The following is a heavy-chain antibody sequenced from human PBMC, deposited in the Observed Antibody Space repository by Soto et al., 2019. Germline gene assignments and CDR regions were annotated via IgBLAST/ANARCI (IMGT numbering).Heavy chain of an antibody. D-gene: IGHD3-10*01. V-gene: IGHV4-34*01. CDR3: ARGGGMVRGVGPLSVKKSGYGMDV. CDR1: GGSFSGYY. J-gene: IGHJ6*02. CDR2: INHSGST. Sequence: PSETLSLTCAVHGGSFSGYYWSWIRQPPGKGLEWIGEINHSGSTNYNPSLKSRVHISVDMSKNQFSLKLSSVTAADTAVYYCARGGGMVRGVGPLSVKKSGYGMDVWGQGTTVT.